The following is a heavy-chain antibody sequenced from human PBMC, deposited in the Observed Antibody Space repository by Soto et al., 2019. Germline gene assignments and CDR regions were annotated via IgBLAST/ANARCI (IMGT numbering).Heavy chain of an antibody. CDR1: GFTVSSNY. D-gene: IGHD1-26*01. CDR3: AREVGATTFWSDY. CDR2: IYSGGST. J-gene: IGHJ4*02. Sequence: LRLSCAASGFTVSSNYMSWVRQAPGKGLEWVSVIYSGGSTYYADSVKGRFTISRDNSKNTLYLQMNSLRAEDTAVYYCAREVGATTFWSDYWGQGTLVTVSS. V-gene: IGHV3-53*01.